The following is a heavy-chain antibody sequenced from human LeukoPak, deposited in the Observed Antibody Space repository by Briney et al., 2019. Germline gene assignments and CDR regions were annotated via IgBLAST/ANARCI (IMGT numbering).Heavy chain of an antibody. J-gene: IGHJ2*01. CDR2: IRYNGNNQ. CDR3: ARVVGAGYFDL. D-gene: IGHD1-26*01. Sequence: PGGSLRLSCAASGFTFNNYGMHWVRQAPGKGLEWVAFIRYNGNNQYYADSVKGRFTISRDNSKNTLYLQMNSLRAEDTAVYYCARVVGAGYFDLWGRGTLVTVSS. CDR1: GFTFNNYG. V-gene: IGHV3-30*02.